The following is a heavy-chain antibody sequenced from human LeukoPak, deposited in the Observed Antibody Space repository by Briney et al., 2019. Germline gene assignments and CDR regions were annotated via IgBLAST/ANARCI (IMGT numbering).Heavy chain of an antibody. Sequence: PSETLSLTCAVYGGSFSGYYWSWIRQPPGKGLEWIGEINHSGSTNYNPSLKSRVTISVDTSKNQFSLKLSSVTAADTAVYYCAREYSSGPNIFDYWGQGTLVTVSS. V-gene: IGHV4-34*01. D-gene: IGHD6-19*01. CDR3: AREYSSGPNIFDY. CDR2: INHSGST. CDR1: GGSFSGYY. J-gene: IGHJ4*02.